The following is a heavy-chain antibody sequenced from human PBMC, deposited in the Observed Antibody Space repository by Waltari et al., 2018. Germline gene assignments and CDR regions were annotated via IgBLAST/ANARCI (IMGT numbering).Heavy chain of an antibody. J-gene: IGHJ5*02. V-gene: IGHV1-69*13. CDR2: IIPIFGTA. Sequence: QVQLVQSGAEVKKPGSSVKVSCKASGGTFSSYAISWVRQAPGQGLEWMGRIIPIFGTANYAQKFQGRVTITADKSTSTAYMELSSLRSEDTAVYYCARGTEDIGGYCSSTSCYWLGWFDPWGQGTLVTVSS. D-gene: IGHD2-2*01. CDR3: ARGTEDIGGYCSSTSCYWLGWFDP. CDR1: GGTFSSYA.